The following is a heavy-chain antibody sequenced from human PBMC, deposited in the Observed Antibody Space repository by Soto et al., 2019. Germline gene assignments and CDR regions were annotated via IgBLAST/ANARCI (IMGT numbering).Heavy chain of an antibody. CDR2: IYYSGST. J-gene: IGHJ5*02. CDR3: ARESHYDFWSRQNWFDP. D-gene: IGHD3-3*01. CDR1: GGSVSSGSYY. V-gene: IGHV4-61*01. Sequence: SETLSLTCTVSGGSVSSGSYYRSWIRQPPGKGLEWIGYIYYSGSTNYNPSLKSRVTISVDTSKNQFSLKLSSVTAADTAVYYCARESHYDFWSRQNWFDPWGQGTLVTVSS.